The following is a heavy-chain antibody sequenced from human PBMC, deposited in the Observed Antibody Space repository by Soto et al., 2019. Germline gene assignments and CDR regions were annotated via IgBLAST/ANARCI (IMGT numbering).Heavy chain of an antibody. J-gene: IGHJ4*02. CDR3: ARDLVNFGEVIPV. CDR1: AFIFRSYA. V-gene: IGHV3-30-3*01. D-gene: IGHD3-16*01. CDR2: ISYDGNSR. Sequence: GGSLRLSCAASAFIFRSYAMHWVRQAPGKGLEWVAVISYDGNSRDYAESVKGRFTISRDNSENKLYLQMNSLRSDDTAVYYCARDLVNFGEVIPVWGQGTLVTVSS.